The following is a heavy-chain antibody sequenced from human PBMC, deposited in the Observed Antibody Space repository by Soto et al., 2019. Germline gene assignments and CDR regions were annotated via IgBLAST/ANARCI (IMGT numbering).Heavy chain of an antibody. Sequence: QVQLQESGPGLVKPSGTLSLTCAVSGGSISSSNWWSWFRQPPGKGLQWIGEIYHSGSTNYNPSLKSRVTISVDKSKNQISLKLTSVNAADTAVYYCARSGTGGYNYFDYWGQGALVTVSS. J-gene: IGHJ4*02. D-gene: IGHD2-8*02. V-gene: IGHV4-4*02. CDR3: ARSGTGGYNYFDY. CDR2: IYHSGST. CDR1: GGSISSSNW.